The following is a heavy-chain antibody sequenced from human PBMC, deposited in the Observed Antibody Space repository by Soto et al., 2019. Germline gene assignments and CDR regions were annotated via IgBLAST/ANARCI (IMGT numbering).Heavy chain of an antibody. CDR1: GGTISSYA. V-gene: IGHV1-69*01. J-gene: IGHJ6*02. Sequence: QVQRVQSGAEVKKPGSSVKVSCNASGGTISSYAISWVRQAPGQGLEWVGGIIPISETTNYAQKFQGRVTITADESKSTAYMELSSLRSEDTAVYYCASSQGSSTSLEIYYYFYYGMDVWGQGTTFTVSS. CDR3: ASSQGSSTSLEIYYYFYYGMDV. CDR2: IIPISETT. D-gene: IGHD2-2*01.